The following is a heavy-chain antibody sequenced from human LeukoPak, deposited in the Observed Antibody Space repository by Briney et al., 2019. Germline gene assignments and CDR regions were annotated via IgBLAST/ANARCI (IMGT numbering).Heavy chain of an antibody. D-gene: IGHD6-13*01. Sequence: SETLSLTCAVSGGSISSSNWWSWVRQPPGKGLEWIGEIYHSGSTNYNPSLKSRVTISVDKSKNQFSLKLSSVTAADTAIYYCARDRSDDSRWYVGSHWGQGTLVTVSS. CDR3: ARDRSDDSRWYVGSH. CDR2: IYHSGST. J-gene: IGHJ4*02. V-gene: IGHV4-4*02. CDR1: GGSISSSNW.